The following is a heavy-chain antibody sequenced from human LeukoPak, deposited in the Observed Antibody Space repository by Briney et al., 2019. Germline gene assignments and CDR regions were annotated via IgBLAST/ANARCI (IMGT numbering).Heavy chain of an antibody. V-gene: IGHV4-34*01. J-gene: IGHJ6*04. D-gene: IGHD3-16*01. CDR1: GGSFSDYY. Sequence: KTSETLSLTCAVYGGSFSDYYCNWIRQSPGKGLEWIGEINHSGSTNYNPSLESRVTISVDTSKNQLSLKLTSVTAADTAVYYCARRGGFTLGMDVWGKGTTVTVSS. CDR3: ARRGGFTLGMDV. CDR2: INHSGST.